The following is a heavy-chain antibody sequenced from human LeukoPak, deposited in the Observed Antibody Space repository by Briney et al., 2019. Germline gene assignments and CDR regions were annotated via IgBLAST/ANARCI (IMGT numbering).Heavy chain of an antibody. CDR3: ASGYYDILTGYYERPMDV. J-gene: IGHJ6*02. D-gene: IGHD3-9*01. CDR2: ISGRADST. CDR1: GFTFSSYA. V-gene: IGHV3-23*01. Sequence: GGSLRLSCAASGFTFSSYAMTWVRQAPGKGLEWVSGISGRADSTYYADSVKGRFTISRDNSKNTLYLQMNSLRAEDTALYYCASGYYDILTGYYERPMDVWGQGTTVTVSS.